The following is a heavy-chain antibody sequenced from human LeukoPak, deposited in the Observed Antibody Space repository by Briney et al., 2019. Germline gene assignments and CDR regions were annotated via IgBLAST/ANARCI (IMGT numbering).Heavy chain of an antibody. J-gene: IGHJ6*02. CDR1: GYTFTSYD. Sequence: EASVKVSCKASGYTFTSYDINWVRQATGQGLEWMGWMNPNSGNTGYAQKFQGRVTMTRNTSISTAYMELSSLRSEDTAVYYCARYRVAVADPSGYYYYGMDVWGQGTTVTVSS. V-gene: IGHV1-8*01. D-gene: IGHD6-19*01. CDR3: ARYRVAVADPSGYYYYGMDV. CDR2: MNPNSGNT.